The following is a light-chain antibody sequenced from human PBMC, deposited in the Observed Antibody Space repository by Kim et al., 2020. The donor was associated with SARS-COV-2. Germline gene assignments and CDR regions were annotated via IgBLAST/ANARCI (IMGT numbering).Light chain of an antibody. J-gene: IGLJ2*01. CDR2: YDT. CDR3: QVWDRSTNHVV. Sequence: PGETASIACGGNDIGSQSVHWYQQRPGQAPVLVIRYDTDPPSGIPERFSGSKSGATATLTITRVEAGDDADYYCQVWDRSTNHVVFGGGTQLTVL. V-gene: IGLV3-21*04. CDR1: DIGSQS.